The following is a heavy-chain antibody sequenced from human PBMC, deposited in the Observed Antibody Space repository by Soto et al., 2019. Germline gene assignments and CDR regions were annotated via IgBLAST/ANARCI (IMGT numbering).Heavy chain of an antibody. J-gene: IGHJ4*02. V-gene: IGHV4-34*01. CDR2: ISPSGTT. Sequence: SETLSLTCAVYGGSFSNNYWTWFRQPPGKGLEWIGEISPSGTTKYIPSLKSRGTISVDTSRKQFFLKVTSVSAADTAVYYCATSLWSGTQHEIWGQVTLVTFSS. CDR3: ATSLWSGTQHEI. D-gene: IGHD2-21*01. CDR1: GGSFSNNY.